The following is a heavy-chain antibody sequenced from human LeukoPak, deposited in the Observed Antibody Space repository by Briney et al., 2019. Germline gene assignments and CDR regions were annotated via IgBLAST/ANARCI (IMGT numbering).Heavy chain of an antibody. CDR3: AKDTYYYDSSGPLGY. V-gene: IGHV3-30*18. Sequence: GGSLRFSCAASGFTFSSYGMHWVRQSPGKGLEWVAVISYDGSNKYYADSVKGRFTISRDNSKNTLSLQMNSLRAEDTAVYYCAKDTYYYDSSGPLGYWGQGTLVTVSS. D-gene: IGHD3-22*01. J-gene: IGHJ4*02. CDR1: GFTFSSYG. CDR2: ISYDGSNK.